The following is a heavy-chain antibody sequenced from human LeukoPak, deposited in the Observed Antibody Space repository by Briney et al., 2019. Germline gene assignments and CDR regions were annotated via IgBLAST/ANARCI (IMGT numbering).Heavy chain of an antibody. J-gene: IGHJ3*02. V-gene: IGHV4-39*07. Sequence: PSETLSLTCTVSGGSISSSSYYWGWIRQPPGKGLEWIGSIYYSGSTNYNPSLKSRVTFSVDTYKNQFSLKLSSVTAADTAVYYCARPYSSGYRGAFDIWGQGTMVTVSS. CDR3: ARPYSSGYRGAFDI. CDR1: GGSISSSSYY. D-gene: IGHD6-19*01. CDR2: IYYSGST.